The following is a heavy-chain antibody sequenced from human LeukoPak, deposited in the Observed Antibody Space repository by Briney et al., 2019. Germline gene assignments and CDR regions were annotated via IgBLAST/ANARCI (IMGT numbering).Heavy chain of an antibody. CDR3: AREWEYYDILTGYSPIAFDI. CDR2: ISSSSSYI. Sequence: GGSLRLSCAASGFTFSSYSMNWVRQAPGKGLEWVSSISSSSSYIYYADSVKGRFTISRDNAKNSLYLQMNSLRAEDTAVYYCAREWEYYDILTGYSPIAFDIWGQGTMVTVSS. D-gene: IGHD3-9*01. CDR1: GFTFSSYS. J-gene: IGHJ3*02. V-gene: IGHV3-21*01.